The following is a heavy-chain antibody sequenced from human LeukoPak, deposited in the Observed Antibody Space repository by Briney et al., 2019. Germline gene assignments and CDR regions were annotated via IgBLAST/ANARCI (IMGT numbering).Heavy chain of an antibody. V-gene: IGHV1-24*01. CDR1: GYTLTELS. D-gene: IGHD3-22*01. Sequence: ASVKVSCKVSGYTLTELSMHWVRQAPGKGLEWMGGFDPEDGETIYAQKFQGRVTITADESTSTAYMELSSLRSEDTAVYYCARDYYDSSGYSHRFDYWGQGTLVTVSS. J-gene: IGHJ4*02. CDR2: FDPEDGET. CDR3: ARDYYDSSGYSHRFDY.